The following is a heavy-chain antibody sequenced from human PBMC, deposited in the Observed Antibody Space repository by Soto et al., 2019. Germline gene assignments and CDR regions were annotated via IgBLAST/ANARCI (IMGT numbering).Heavy chain of an antibody. D-gene: IGHD2-21*02. CDR3: AREVVVTATSGYYFDY. CDR1: GGTFSSYA. V-gene: IGHV1-69*01. CDR2: IIPIFGTA. Sequence: QVQLVQSGAEVKKPGSSVKVSCKDSGGTFSSYAISWVRQAPGQGLEWMGGIIPIFGTANYAQKFQGRVTITADESTSTAYMELSSPRSEDTAVYYCAREVVVTATSGYYFDYWGQGTLVTVSS. J-gene: IGHJ4*02.